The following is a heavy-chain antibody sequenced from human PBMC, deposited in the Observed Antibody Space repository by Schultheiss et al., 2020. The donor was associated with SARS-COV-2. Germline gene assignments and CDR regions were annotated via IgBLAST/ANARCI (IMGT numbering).Heavy chain of an antibody. CDR3: AKGRGVDY. V-gene: IGHV3-30*04. Sequence: GGSLRLSCAASGFPFSTYTIHWVRQAPGKGLEWVALISHDGTLKYYAESVRGRFTISRDNSKNTLYLQMNSLRSEDTAVYYCAKGRGVDYWGQGTLVTVSS. CDR1: GFPFSTYT. D-gene: IGHD3-10*01. J-gene: IGHJ4*02. CDR2: ISHDGTLK.